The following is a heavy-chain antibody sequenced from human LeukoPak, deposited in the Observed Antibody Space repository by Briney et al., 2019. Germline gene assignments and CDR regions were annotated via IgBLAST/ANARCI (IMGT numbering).Heavy chain of an antibody. CDR1: GGSFSGYY. D-gene: IGHD6-13*01. CDR2: ISSSSSYI. J-gene: IGHJ4*02. V-gene: IGHV3-21*01. CDR3: ARAAEAAAGTFDY. Sequence: ETLSLTCAVYGGSFSGYYWSWIRQPPGKGLEWVSSISSSSSYIYYADSVKGRFTISRDNAKNSLYLQMNSLRAEDTAVYYCARAAEAAAGTFDYWGQGTLVTVSS.